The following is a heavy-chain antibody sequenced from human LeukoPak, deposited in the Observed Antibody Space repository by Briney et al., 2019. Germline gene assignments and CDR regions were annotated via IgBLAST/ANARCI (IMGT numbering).Heavy chain of an antibody. J-gene: IGHJ4*02. CDR3: AKDLGYSSSWSDY. V-gene: IGHV3-9*01. CDR1: GFTFDDYA. D-gene: IGHD6-13*01. CDR2: ISWNSGSI. Sequence: GRSLRLSCAASGFTFDDYAMHWVRQAPGKGLEWVSGISWNSGSIGYADSVKGRFTISRDNAKNSLYLQMNSLRAEDTALYYCAKDLGYSSSWSDYWGQGTLVTVYS.